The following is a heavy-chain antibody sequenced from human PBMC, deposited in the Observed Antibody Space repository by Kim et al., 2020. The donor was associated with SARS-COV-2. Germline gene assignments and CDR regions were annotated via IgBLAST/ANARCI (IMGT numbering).Heavy chain of an antibody. V-gene: IGHV4-34*01. J-gene: IGHJ2*01. CDR2: INHSGST. D-gene: IGHD6-19*01. Sequence: SETLSLTCAVYGGSFSGYYWSWIRQPPGKGLEWIGEINHSGSTNYNPSLKSRVTISVDTSKNQFSLKLSSVTAADTAVYYCARGLRIAVAGTPGYFDLWGRGTLVTVSS. CDR1: GGSFSGYY. CDR3: ARGLRIAVAGTPGYFDL.